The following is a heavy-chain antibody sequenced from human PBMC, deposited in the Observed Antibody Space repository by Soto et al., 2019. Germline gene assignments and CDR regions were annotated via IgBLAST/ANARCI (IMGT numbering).Heavy chain of an antibody. D-gene: IGHD2-21*01. CDR2: ISAYNGNT. Sequence: QVHLVQSGAAVKKPGASVKVSCKASGYSFTSYGFSWVRQAPGQGLEWMGWISAYNGNTNYAQKLQGRVTMTTDTSTSTAYMELRSLRSDDTAVYHCAGSSISAGGALDILGQGTMVTVSS. CDR1: GYSFTSYG. CDR3: AGSSISAGGALDI. V-gene: IGHV1-18*04. J-gene: IGHJ3*02.